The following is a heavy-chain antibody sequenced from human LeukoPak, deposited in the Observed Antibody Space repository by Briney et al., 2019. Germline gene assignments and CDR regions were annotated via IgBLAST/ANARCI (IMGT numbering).Heavy chain of an antibody. D-gene: IGHD6-19*01. Sequence: GGSLRLSCAASGFTFSSYAMSWVRQAPGKGLEGVSAISGSGGSTYYADSVKGRFTISRDNSKNTLYLQMNSLRAEDTAVYYCAKDRSSGFYYFDYGGQGTLATVSA. V-gene: IGHV3-23*01. CDR3: AKDRSSGFYYFDY. J-gene: IGHJ4*02. CDR1: GFTFSSYA. CDR2: ISGSGGST.